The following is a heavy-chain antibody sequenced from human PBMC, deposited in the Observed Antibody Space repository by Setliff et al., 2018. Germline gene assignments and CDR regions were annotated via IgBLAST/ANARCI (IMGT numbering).Heavy chain of an antibody. CDR1: GYSITTGHY. J-gene: IGHJ4*02. V-gene: IGHV4-38-2*02. CDR3: ARDGGEY. CDR2: IYYSGST. Sequence: SETLSLTCSVSGYSITTGHYWGWIRQPPGKGLEWIGSIYYSGSTYYNPSLKSRVTISVDTSKNQFSLKLSSVTAADTAVYYCARDGGEYWGQGTLVTVSS. D-gene: IGHD3-16*01.